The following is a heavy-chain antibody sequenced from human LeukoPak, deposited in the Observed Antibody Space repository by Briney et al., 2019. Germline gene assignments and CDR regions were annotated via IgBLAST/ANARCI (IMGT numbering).Heavy chain of an antibody. J-gene: IGHJ4*02. CDR3: AKDGDDSSGPFDY. CDR1: GFTFSSYW. V-gene: IGHV3-7*03. CDR2: IKQDGSEK. Sequence: GGSLGLSCAASGFTFSSYWMSWVRQAPGKGLEWVANIKQDGSEKYYVDSVKGRFTISRDNAKNSLYLQMNSLRAEDTAVYYCAKDGDDSSGPFDYWGQGTLVTVSS. D-gene: IGHD3-22*01.